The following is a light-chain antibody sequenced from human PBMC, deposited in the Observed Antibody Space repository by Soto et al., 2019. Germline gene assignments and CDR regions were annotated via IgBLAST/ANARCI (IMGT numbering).Light chain of an antibody. V-gene: IGKV3-20*01. CDR2: GAS. CDR1: QSVSSN. CDR3: QQYGSSGT. Sequence: EIVMTQSPATLSVSPGARATLSCRASQSVSSNLAWYQQKPGQAPSLLIYGASNRATGIPDRFSGSGSGTEFTLTISRLEPEDSAVDYCQQYGSSGTFGQGTKVDIK. J-gene: IGKJ1*01.